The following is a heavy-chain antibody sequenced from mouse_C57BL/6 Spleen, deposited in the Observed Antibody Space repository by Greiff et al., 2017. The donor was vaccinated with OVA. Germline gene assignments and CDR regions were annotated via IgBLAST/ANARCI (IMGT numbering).Heavy chain of an antibody. J-gene: IGHJ4*01. D-gene: IGHD3-3*01. CDR3: ARRGTLYAMDY. CDR2: IHPTSGST. Sequence: VQLQQPGAELVKPGASVKLSCKASGYTFTSYWMHWVKQRPGQGLEWIGMIHPTSGSTNYNEKFKSKATLTVDKSYSTDYMQLSSLTSEDSAVYYCARRGTLYAMDYWGQGTSVTVSS. CDR1: GYTFTSYW. V-gene: IGHV1-64*01.